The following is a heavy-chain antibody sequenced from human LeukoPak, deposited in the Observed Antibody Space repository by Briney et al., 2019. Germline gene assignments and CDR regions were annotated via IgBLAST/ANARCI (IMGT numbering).Heavy chain of an antibody. D-gene: IGHD2-15*01. CDR3: ASPAPYCSGGTCNSLDY. CDR1: GYTFTSYA. Sequence: ASVKVSCKASGYTFTSYAMHWVRQAPGQRLEWMGWINAGNGNTKYSQKFQGRVTITRDTSASTAYMELSSLRSEDTAVYYCASPAPYCSGGTCNSLDYWGQGTLVTVSS. J-gene: IGHJ4*02. V-gene: IGHV1-3*01. CDR2: INAGNGNT.